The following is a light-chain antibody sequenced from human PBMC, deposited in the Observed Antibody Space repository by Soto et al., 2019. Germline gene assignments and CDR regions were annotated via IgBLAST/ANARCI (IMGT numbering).Light chain of an antibody. V-gene: IGLV1-47*01. CDR3: ASCDGSLPGVV. J-gene: IGLJ3*02. CDR2: TND. Sequence: QSVLIQPPSASGTPGQRVTISCSGSSSNIGSNYVYWYQQLPGTAPKLLIYTNDQRPSGVPDRFTGSKSGTSASLPISGLRSEYVADYHCASCDGSLPGVVFAGGTKVTVL. CDR1: SSNIGSNY.